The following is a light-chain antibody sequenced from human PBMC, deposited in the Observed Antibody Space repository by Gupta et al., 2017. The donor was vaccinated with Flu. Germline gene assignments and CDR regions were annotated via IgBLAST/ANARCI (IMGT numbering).Light chain of an antibody. Sequence: IVLTQSPATLSLSPGERATLSCRASQSVSSYLAWYQQKPGQAPRLLIYDASNRATGIPARFSGSGSGTDFTLTISSLEPEDFAVYYCQQRSNSRFTFGHGTKVDIK. J-gene: IGKJ3*01. CDR1: QSVSSY. V-gene: IGKV3-11*01. CDR2: DAS. CDR3: QQRSNSRFT.